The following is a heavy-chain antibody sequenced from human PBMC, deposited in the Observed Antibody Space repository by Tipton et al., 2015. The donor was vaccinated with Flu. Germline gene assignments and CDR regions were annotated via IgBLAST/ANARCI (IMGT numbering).Heavy chain of an antibody. CDR2: IYYSGSA. D-gene: IGHD2/OR15-2a*01. V-gene: IGHV4-31*03. J-gene: IGHJ4*02. Sequence: TLSLTCTVSGASISSGGYYWSWIRQHPGKGLEWIGYIYYSGSAYYNPSLKSRVNISVDTSNNRFSLNLTSVTAADTAVYYCARAEIGDFDYWGQGTLVTVSS. CDR1: GASISSGGYY. CDR3: ARAEIGDFDY.